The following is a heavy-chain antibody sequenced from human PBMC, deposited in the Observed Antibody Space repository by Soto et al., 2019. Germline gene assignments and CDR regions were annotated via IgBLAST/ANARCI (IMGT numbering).Heavy chain of an antibody. V-gene: IGHV4-30-4*01. CDR1: GCSISNHDYY. Sequence: QVQLQESGPGLVKPSQTLALTCTVSGCSISNHDYYWSWIRQPPGKGLECIGYIFYSGSTYYNPSLESRTTRSVDTSKNQSSLQLSSVTPADTAVYFCARALFGVVLARYSMDVWGQGTTVTVSS. CDR2: IFYSGST. D-gene: IGHD3-3*01. J-gene: IGHJ6*02. CDR3: ARALFGVVLARYSMDV.